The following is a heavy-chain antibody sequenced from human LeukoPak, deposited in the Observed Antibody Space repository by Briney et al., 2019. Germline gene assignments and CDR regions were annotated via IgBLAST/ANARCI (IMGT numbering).Heavy chain of an antibody. J-gene: IGHJ6*02. Sequence: PGWSLRLSCAASGFTFSSYTMNWVRQAPGKGLEWVSSISRSWTYIYYADSVKGRFTISRDNAKTSLYLQMSSLRAEDTAVYYCTRGEVGYGDYGYYNGMDVWGQGTTVTVSS. CDR2: ISRSWTYI. V-gene: IGHV3-21*01. CDR1: GFTFSSYT. CDR3: TRGEVGYGDYGYYNGMDV. D-gene: IGHD4-17*01.